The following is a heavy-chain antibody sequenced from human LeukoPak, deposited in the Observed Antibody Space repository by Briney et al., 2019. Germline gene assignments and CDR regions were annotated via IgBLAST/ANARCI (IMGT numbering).Heavy chain of an antibody. CDR2: IYYSGST. D-gene: IGHD6-19*01. V-gene: IGHV4-59*01. J-gene: IGHJ4*02. Sequence: SETLSLTCTVSGGSISSYYWSWLRPPPGKGLAGIGYIYYSGSTNYNPSLTSRVTISVDTSKIQFSLKLGSVTAADTAVYYCARDRAGWYIDYWGQGTLVTVSS. CDR3: ARDRAGWYIDY. CDR1: GGSISSYY.